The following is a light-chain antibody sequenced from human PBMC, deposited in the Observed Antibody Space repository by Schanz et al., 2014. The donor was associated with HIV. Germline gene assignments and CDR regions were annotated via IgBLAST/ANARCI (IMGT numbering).Light chain of an antibody. CDR2: ATS. Sequence: EIVLTQSPGSLSLSPGGRATLSCGASQRLSSAYLAWYQQKRDQPPRLVIYATSTRAVGIPDRFSGTGSGTDFTLTISRLEPEDFAVYYCQQYGSPITFGQGTKVEVK. CDR3: QQYGSPIT. V-gene: IGKV3-20*01. CDR1: QRLSSAY. J-gene: IGKJ1*01.